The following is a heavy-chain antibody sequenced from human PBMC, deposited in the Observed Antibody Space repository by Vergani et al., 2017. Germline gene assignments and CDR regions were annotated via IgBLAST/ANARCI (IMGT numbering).Heavy chain of an antibody. CDR1: GDSISRSYY. V-gene: IGHV4-39*01. D-gene: IGHD3-16*01. CDR3: ASGKYYSXSTSHFRGRYFDV. Sequence: QMQLQESGPGLVKASETLYLTCTVSGDSISRSYYWGWIRQPPGKGLEWIGSIYNSGNGDSSSSLKSRVTISADTSKNQFSLRLTSVTAADTAVYYCASGKYYSXSTSHFRGRYFDVWGRGTLVTVPS. J-gene: IGHJ2*01. CDR2: IYNSGNG.